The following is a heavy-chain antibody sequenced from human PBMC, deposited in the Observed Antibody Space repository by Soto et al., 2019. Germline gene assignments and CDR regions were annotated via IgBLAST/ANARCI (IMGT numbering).Heavy chain of an antibody. J-gene: IGHJ5*02. CDR3: ARDLTISSTDGPLAP. V-gene: IGHV4-59*01. CDR2: IHATGST. CDR1: GGSMSRYY. D-gene: IGHD1-1*01. Sequence: ADTLSLTCTVSGGSMSRYYCTWIRQPQGKGLEWIGNIHATGSTNYNPSLKSRVTILLDTSTSQFSLKVSSVTAADTAVYYCARDLTISSTDGPLAPWGHGTLVTVSS.